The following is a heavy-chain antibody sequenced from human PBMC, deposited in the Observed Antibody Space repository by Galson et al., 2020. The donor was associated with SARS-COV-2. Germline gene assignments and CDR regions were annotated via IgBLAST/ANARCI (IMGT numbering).Heavy chain of an antibody. CDR3: AHRKYYYDSSGSNWFDP. Sequence: SGPTLLKPTQTLTLTCPFPGFSLRTSGVGVGWIRQPPGKALAWLALIYWNDDKRYSPSLKSRLTITQDTSKNQVVLTMTNMDPVDTATYYCAHRKYYYDSSGSNWFDPWGQGTLVTVSS. D-gene: IGHD3-22*01. V-gene: IGHV2-5*01. J-gene: IGHJ5*02. CDR1: GFSLRTSGVG. CDR2: IYWNDDK.